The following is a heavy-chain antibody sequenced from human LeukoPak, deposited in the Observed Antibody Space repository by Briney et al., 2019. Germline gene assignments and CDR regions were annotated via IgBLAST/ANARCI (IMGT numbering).Heavy chain of an antibody. V-gene: IGHV3-9*01. J-gene: IGHJ4*03. CDR1: GFTFDDYA. CDR3: AKSPYYSMDYYFDY. Sequence: GGSLRLSCAASGFTFDDYAMHWVRQAPGKGLEWVSGISWNSGSIGYADSVKGRFTISRDNAKNSLYLQMNSLRAEDTALYYCAKSPYYSMDYYFDYWGQGTTVTVSS. D-gene: IGHD3-10*01. CDR2: ISWNSGSI.